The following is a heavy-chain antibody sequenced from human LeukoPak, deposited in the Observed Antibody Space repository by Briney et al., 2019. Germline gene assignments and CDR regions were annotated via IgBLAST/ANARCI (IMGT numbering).Heavy chain of an antibody. Sequence: SETLSLTCTVSGGSISSSSYYWGWIRQPPGKGLEWIGSIYYSGSTYYNPSLKSRVTISVDTSKNQFSLKLSSVTAADTAVYYCARRGYSYGLGMVYFDYWGQGTLVTVSS. D-gene: IGHD5-18*01. V-gene: IGHV4-39*07. J-gene: IGHJ4*02. CDR2: IYYSGST. CDR1: GGSISSSSYY. CDR3: ARRGYSYGLGMVYFDY.